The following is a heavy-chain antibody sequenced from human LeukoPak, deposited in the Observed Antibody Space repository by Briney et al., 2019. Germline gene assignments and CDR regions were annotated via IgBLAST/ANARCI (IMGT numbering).Heavy chain of an antibody. CDR1: GGSITSYD. Sequence: SETLSLTCTVSGGSITSYDWSWIRQPAGKGLEWIGRIYTSGSTKYNPSLKSRVTISVDTSKNQFSLKLSSVTAADTAVYYCARRGYDYVWGSPNAGYFDYWGQGTLVTVSS. V-gene: IGHV4-4*07. J-gene: IGHJ4*02. CDR3: ARRGYDYVWGSPNAGYFDY. CDR2: IYTSGST. D-gene: IGHD3-16*01.